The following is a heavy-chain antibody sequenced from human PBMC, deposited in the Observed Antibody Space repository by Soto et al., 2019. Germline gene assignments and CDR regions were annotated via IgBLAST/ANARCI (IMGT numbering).Heavy chain of an antibody. J-gene: IGHJ4*02. CDR1: GGSFSGYY. D-gene: IGHD2-15*01. V-gene: IGHV4-34*01. CDR2: INHSGST. Sequence: SETLSLTCAVYGGSFSGYYWSWIRQPPGKGLEWIGEINHSGSTNYNPSLKSRVTISVDTSKNQFSLKLSSVTAAGTAVYYCARGPPGVVVAATTYFDYWGQGTLVTVSS. CDR3: ARGPPGVVVAATTYFDY.